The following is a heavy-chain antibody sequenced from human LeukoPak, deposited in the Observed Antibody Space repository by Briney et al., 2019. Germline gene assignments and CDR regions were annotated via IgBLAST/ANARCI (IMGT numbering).Heavy chain of an antibody. CDR1: GFTFSSYG. CDR2: ISYDGGNK. J-gene: IGHJ4*02. D-gene: IGHD3-22*01. CDR3: ANENYYDSSGFPDH. Sequence: GRSLRLSCAASGFTFSSYGMHWVRQAPGKGLEWVAVISYDGGNKHYADSVKGRFTISRDNSKNTLYLQVNSLRAEDTAVYYCANENYYDSSGFPDHWGQGTLVTVSS. V-gene: IGHV3-30*18.